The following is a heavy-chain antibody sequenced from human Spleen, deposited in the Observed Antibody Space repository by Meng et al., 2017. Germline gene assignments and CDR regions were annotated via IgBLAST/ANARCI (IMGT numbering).Heavy chain of an antibody. D-gene: IGHD4-23*01. Sequence: VQLVESGGGLVKPGGSLRLSCAASGFTFSSYSMNWVRQAPGKGLEWISYISTSGNTIYYTDSVKGRFAISRDNAKNSLYLQMSSLRAEDTAVYYCARGFNGGNSGAFGYWGQGTLVTVSS. J-gene: IGHJ4*02. CDR2: ISTSGNTI. CDR3: ARGFNGGNSGAFGY. V-gene: IGHV3-48*04. CDR1: GFTFSSYS.